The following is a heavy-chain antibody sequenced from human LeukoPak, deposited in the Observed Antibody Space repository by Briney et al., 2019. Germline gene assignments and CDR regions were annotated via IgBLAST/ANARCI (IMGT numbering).Heavy chain of an antibody. CDR1: GGSISSYY. CDR2: IYYSGST. V-gene: IGHV4-59*12. CDR3: ARLSTVTTSFDY. J-gene: IGHJ4*02. D-gene: IGHD4-17*01. Sequence: PSETLSPTCTVSGGSISSYYWSWIRQPPGKGLEWIGYIYYSGSTNYNPSLKSRVTMSVDTSKNQFSLKLSSVTAADTAVYYCARLSTVTTSFDYWGQGTLVTVSS.